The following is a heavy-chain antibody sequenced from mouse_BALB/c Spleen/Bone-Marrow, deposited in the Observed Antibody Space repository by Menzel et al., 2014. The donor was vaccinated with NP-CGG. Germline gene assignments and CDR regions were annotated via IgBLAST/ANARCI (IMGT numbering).Heavy chain of an antibody. D-gene: IGHD1-1*01. V-gene: IGHV1-80*01. Sequence: QVRLQQSGAELVRPGSSVKISCKASGYAFSSYWMNWVKQRPGQGLEWIGQIYPGDGDTNYNGKFKGKATLTADKSSSTAYMQLSSLTSVDSAVYFCARWITTVVAPYVMDYWGQGTSVTVSS. CDR3: ARWITTVVAPYVMDY. J-gene: IGHJ4*01. CDR2: IYPGDGDT. CDR1: GYAFSSYW.